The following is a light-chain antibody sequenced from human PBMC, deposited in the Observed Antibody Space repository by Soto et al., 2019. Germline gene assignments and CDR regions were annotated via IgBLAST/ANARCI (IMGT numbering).Light chain of an antibody. CDR3: SSYVGNNNLV. CDR1: SSDVGAYDY. J-gene: IGLJ2*01. Sequence: QSVLTQPPSASGSPGQSVTIACTGTSSDVGAYDYVSWYQQHPGKAPKLMIYEVNKRPSGVPDRFSGSKSGNTASLPVSVLQAEDEADYFCSSYVGNNNLVFGGGTKVTVL. CDR2: EVN. V-gene: IGLV2-8*01.